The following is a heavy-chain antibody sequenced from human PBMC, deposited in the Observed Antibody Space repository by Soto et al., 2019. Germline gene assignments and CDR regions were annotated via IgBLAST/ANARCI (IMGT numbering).Heavy chain of an antibody. Sequence: QVQLVQSGAEVKKPGASVKVSCKASGYTFTSYGISWVRQAPGQGLEWMGWISAYNGNTNYVQKLQGRVTMTTDTSTSTAYMELRSLRSDDTAVYYCARRYCGGDCNYYYYGMDVWGQGTTVTVSS. V-gene: IGHV1-18*01. CDR2: ISAYNGNT. J-gene: IGHJ6*02. CDR3: ARRYCGGDCNYYYYGMDV. D-gene: IGHD2-21*02. CDR1: GYTFTSYG.